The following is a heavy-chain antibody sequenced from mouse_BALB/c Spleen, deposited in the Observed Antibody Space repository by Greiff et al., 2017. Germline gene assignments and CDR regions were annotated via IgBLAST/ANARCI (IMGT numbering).Heavy chain of an antibody. CDR1: GYSITSGYY. CDR2: ISYDGSN. V-gene: IGHV3-6*02. J-gene: IGHJ4*01. CDR3: ARERGNYAMDY. Sequence: EVKLMESGPGLVKPSQSLSLTCSVTGYSITSGYYWNWIRQFPGNKLEWMGYISYDGSNNYNPSLKNRISITRDTSKNQFFLKLNSVTTEDTATYYCARERGNYAMDYWGQGTSVTVSS.